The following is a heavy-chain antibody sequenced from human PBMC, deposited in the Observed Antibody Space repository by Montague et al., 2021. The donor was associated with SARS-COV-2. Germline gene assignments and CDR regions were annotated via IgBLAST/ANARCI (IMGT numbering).Heavy chain of an antibody. D-gene: IGHD2-21*01. J-gene: IGHJ4*02. CDR3: AIMYVPGHGTSAASYSDY. V-gene: IGHV4-4*09. CDR1: GGSISSYY. CDR2: ISNSVRT. Sequence: SETLSLTCTVSGGSISSYYSYWIRFRHQSGQDLVWSVYISNSVRTTSNVSLKSRLTISTATSHNQFSLKLTSTTAADTAVYYCAIMYVPGHGTSAASYSDYWGRGTLVTVSS.